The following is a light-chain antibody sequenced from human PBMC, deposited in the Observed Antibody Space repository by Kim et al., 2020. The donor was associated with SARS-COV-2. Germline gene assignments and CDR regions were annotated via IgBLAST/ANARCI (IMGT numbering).Light chain of an antibody. CDR3: QSADNSGTYVV. Sequence: PGQTARITCAGDALSKQYAYWYQQKPGQAPVLVIFKDSERPSGIPERFSGSSSGTTVTLTISGGQAEDEADYYCQSADNSGTYVVFGGGTKLTVL. CDR2: KDS. J-gene: IGLJ2*01. CDR1: ALSKQY. V-gene: IGLV3-25*03.